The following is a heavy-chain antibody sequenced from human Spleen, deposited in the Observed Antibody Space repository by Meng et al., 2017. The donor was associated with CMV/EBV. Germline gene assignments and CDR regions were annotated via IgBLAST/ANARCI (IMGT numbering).Heavy chain of an antibody. J-gene: IGHJ6*02. CDR1: GGSFSGYY. Sequence: SETLSLTCAVYGGSFSGYYWSWIRQPPGKGLEWIGEINHSGSTNYNPSLKSRVTISIDTSKNQFSLILNSVTAADTAVYYCARDYSSSSKGMDVWGQGTTVTVSS. CDR2: INHSGST. V-gene: IGHV4-34*01. D-gene: IGHD6-6*01. CDR3: ARDYSSSSKGMDV.